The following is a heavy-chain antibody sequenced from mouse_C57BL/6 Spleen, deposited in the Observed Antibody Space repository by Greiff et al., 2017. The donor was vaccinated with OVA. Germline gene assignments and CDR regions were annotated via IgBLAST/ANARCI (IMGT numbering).Heavy chain of an antibody. V-gene: IGHV2-2*01. CDR1: GFSLTSYG. CDR3: ATIYDGYYWFAY. D-gene: IGHD2-3*01. CDR2: IWSGGST. Sequence: VHLVESGPGLVQPSQSLSITCTVSGFSLTSYGVHWVRQSPGKGLEWLGVIWSGGSTDYNAAFISRLSISKDNSKSQVFFKMNSLQADDTAIYYCATIYDGYYWFAYWGQGTLVTVSA. J-gene: IGHJ3*01.